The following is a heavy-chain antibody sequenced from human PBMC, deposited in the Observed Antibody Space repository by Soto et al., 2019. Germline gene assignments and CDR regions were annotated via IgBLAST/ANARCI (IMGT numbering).Heavy chain of an antibody. CDR1: GGSFSGYY. J-gene: IGHJ3*02. CDR3: ARRRYYGSGSYAFDI. D-gene: IGHD3-10*01. V-gene: IGHV4-34*01. Sequence: SETLSLTCAVYGGSFSGYYWSWIRQPPGKGLEWIGEINHSGSTNYNPSLKSRVTISVDTSKNQFSLKLSSVTAADTAVYYCARRRYYGSGSYAFDIWGQGTMVTVSS. CDR2: INHSGST.